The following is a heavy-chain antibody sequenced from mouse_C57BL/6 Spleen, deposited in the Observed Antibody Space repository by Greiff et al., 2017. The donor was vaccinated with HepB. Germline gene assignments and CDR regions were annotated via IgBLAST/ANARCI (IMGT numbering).Heavy chain of an antibody. CDR1: GYTFPSYW. V-gene: IGHV1-72*01. CDR2: IDPNSGGT. Sequence: QQSCKASGYTFPSYWMHWVKQRPGRGLEWIGRIDPNSGGTKYNEKFKSKATLTVDKPSSTAYMQLSSLTSEDSAVYYCARGAYGSSYFDYWGQGTTLTVSS. J-gene: IGHJ2*01. CDR3: ARGAYGSSYFDY. D-gene: IGHD1-1*01.